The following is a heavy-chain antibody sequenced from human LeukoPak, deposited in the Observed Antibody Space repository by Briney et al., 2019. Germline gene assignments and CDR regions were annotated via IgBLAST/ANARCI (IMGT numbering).Heavy chain of an antibody. CDR2: IRSKDYGGTT. J-gene: IGHJ4*02. CDR1: GFTFGDSA. D-gene: IGHD6-19*01. V-gene: IGHV3-49*04. Sequence: PGGSLRLSCTTSGFTFGDSAMSWVRQAPGKGLEWVGFIRSKDYGGTTEFAASVKGRFTIARDNSKNTLYLQMDNLRPDDTAIYYCAGIAVAGLYWGQGTLVTVSS. CDR3: AGIAVAGLY.